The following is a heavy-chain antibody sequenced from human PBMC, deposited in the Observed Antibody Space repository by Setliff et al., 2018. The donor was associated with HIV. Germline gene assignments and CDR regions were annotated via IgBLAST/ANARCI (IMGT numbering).Heavy chain of an antibody. D-gene: IGHD4-17*01. CDR3: AKGHGDWTPSNYLNS. V-gene: IGHV3-53*01. Sequence: GGSLRLSCAASGFTVSSNYMSWVRQAPGKGLEWVSVIYGGGTTYYADTVKGRFTISRDNSRNTFYLQMTSLRAEDTALYYCAKGHGDWTPSNYLNSWGQGTLVTVSS. CDR1: GFTVSSNY. J-gene: IGHJ4*02. CDR2: IYGGGTT.